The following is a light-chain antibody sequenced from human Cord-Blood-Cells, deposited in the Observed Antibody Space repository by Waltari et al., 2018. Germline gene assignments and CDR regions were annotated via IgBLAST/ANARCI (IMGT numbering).Light chain of an antibody. V-gene: IGLV2-23*01. J-gene: IGLJ2*01. CDR1: SSDGGSYNL. CDR3: CSYAGSSTLV. Sequence: QSALTQPASVSGSPGPSITFSCTGTSSDGGSYNLVSRYQQHPGKAPKLMIYEGSKRPSGVSKRFSGSKSGNTASLTITGLQAEDEADYYCCSYAGSSTLVFGGGTKLTVL. CDR2: EGS.